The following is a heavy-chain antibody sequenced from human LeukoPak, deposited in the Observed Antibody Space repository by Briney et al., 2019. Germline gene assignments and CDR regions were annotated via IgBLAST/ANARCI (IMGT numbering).Heavy chain of an antibody. Sequence: SETLSLTCTVSGGSISSGDYYWSWIRQPPGKGLEWIGYIYYSGSTYYNPSLKSRVTISVDTSKNQFSLKLSSVTAADTAVYYCARDPRWYGLAVAPGGYWGQGTLVTVSS. CDR2: IYYSGST. V-gene: IGHV4-30-4*08. J-gene: IGHJ4*02. CDR1: GGSISSGDYY. CDR3: ARDPRWYGLAVAPGGY. D-gene: IGHD6-19*01.